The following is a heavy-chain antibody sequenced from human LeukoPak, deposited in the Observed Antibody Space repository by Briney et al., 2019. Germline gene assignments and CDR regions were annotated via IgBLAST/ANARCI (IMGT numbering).Heavy chain of an antibody. D-gene: IGHD6-6*01. Sequence: PGGSLRLSCAASGFTFSSYEMNWVRQAPGKGLEWVSYISISGSTIYYADSVKGRFTISRDNAKNSLYLQMNSLRVEDTAVYYCAREGLWGAARDAFDIRGQGTMVTVSS. CDR1: GFTFSSYE. CDR2: ISISGSTI. CDR3: AREGLWGAARDAFDI. V-gene: IGHV3-48*03. J-gene: IGHJ3*02.